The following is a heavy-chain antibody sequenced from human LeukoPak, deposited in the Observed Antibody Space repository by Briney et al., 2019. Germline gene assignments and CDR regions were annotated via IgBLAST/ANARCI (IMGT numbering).Heavy chain of an antibody. V-gene: IGHV4-39*07. CDR2: IYYSGDT. D-gene: IGHD3-9*01. CDR1: GDSISSSRYY. J-gene: IGHJ2*01. Sequence: PAETLSLTCTVSGDSISSSRYYWGWVRQPPGKGLEWIGSIYYSGDTYYNRSLKSRVTVSVDTSKNQFSLKLRSVTAADTAVYYCARQYSDILTGYHRGELYWYFDLWGRGTLVTVSS. CDR3: ARQYSDILTGYHRGELYWYFDL.